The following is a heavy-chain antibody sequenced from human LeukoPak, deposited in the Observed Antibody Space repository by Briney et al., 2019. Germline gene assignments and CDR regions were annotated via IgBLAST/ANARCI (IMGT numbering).Heavy chain of an antibody. D-gene: IGHD3-10*01. Sequence: ASVKVSCKASGYTFTGCYMHWVRQAPGQGLEWMGWINPNSGGTNYAQKFQGRVTMTRDTSISTAYMELSRLRSDDMAVYYCARPRLAMVRGRANQWWFDPWGQGTLVTVSS. CDR2: INPNSGGT. CDR3: ARPRLAMVRGRANQWWFDP. J-gene: IGHJ5*02. CDR1: GYTFTGCY. V-gene: IGHV1-2*02.